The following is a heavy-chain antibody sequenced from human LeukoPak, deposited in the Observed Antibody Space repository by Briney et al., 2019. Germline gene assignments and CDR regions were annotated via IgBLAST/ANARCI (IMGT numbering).Heavy chain of an antibody. V-gene: IGHV3-30*18. Sequence: GGSLRLSCAASGFTFSSYGMNWVRQAPGKGLDGVAVISYDGTNKFYVDSLRGRFTISRDNSKNTLYLQMNSLRAEDTAVYYCAKDGYYGSGTYPDYWGQGTLVTVSS. D-gene: IGHD3-10*01. CDR2: ISYDGTNK. CDR1: GFTFSSYG. CDR3: AKDGYYGSGTYPDY. J-gene: IGHJ4*02.